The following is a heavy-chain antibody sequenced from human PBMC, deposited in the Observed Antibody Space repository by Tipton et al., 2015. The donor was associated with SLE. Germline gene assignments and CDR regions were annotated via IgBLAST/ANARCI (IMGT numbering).Heavy chain of an antibody. D-gene: IGHD3-10*01. CDR2: IYYSGST. Sequence: TLSLTCTVSGGSISSSSYYWGWIRQPPGKGLEWIGSIYYSGSTYYSPSLKSRVTISVDTSKNQFSLKLSSVTAADTAVYYCARGRFGSGYWGQGTLVTVSS. CDR1: GGSISSSSYY. CDR3: ARGRFGSGY. J-gene: IGHJ4*02. V-gene: IGHV4-39*07.